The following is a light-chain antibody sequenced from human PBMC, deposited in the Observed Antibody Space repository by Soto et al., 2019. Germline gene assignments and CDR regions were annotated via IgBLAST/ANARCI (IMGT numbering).Light chain of an antibody. CDR3: LQHNSYSLT. V-gene: IGKV1-17*01. CDR2: AAS. Sequence: DIQMAQSPSALSASGGDTITMTCRAGQGIGKDLGWYQQKPGKAPKRLIYAASSVQSGVPSRFSGSGSGTDFTLTINSLQPEDLATYYCLQHNSYSLTFGGGTKVDIK. CDR1: QGIGKD. J-gene: IGKJ4*01.